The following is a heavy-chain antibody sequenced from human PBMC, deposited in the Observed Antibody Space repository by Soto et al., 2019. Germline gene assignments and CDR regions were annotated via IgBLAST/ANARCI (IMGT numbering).Heavy chain of an antibody. D-gene: IGHD6-13*01. CDR3: ARSPAAGTWIVYFDC. V-gene: IGHV4-59*02. CDR1: GDSVRSYY. Sequence: SETLSLTCTVSGDSVRSYYWSWIRQPPGKGLEWIGYIYYSGSTNYNPSLQSRVTMSVDTSKNQFSLKLNSVTAADTAVYYCARSPAAGTWIVYFDCWGQGSLVT. CDR2: IYYSGST. J-gene: IGHJ4*02.